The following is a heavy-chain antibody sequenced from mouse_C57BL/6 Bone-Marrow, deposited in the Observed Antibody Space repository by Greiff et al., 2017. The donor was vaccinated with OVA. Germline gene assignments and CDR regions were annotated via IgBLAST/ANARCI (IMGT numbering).Heavy chain of an antibody. CDR3: ARSGNDGYRWYFDV. D-gene: IGHD2-3*01. CDR1: GYTFTDYN. J-gene: IGHJ1*03. CDR2: INPNNGGT. V-gene: IGHV1-18*01. Sequence: EVQLQQSGPELVKPGASVKIPCKASGYTFTDYNMDWVKQSHGKSLEWIGDINPNNGGTIYNQKFKGKATLTVDKSSSTAYMELRSLTSEDTAVYYCARSGNDGYRWYFDVWGTGTTVTVSS.